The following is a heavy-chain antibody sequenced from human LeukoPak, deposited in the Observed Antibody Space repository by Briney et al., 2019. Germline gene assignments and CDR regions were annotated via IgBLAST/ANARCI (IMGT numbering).Heavy chain of an antibody. Sequence: SETLSLTCTGSGGSISSGGYYWSWIRQPPGKGLEWIGYIYHSGSTYYNPSLKSRVTISVDRSKNQFSLKLSSVTAADTAVYYCARVVTSHMGFDYWGQGTLVTVSS. J-gene: IGHJ4*02. D-gene: IGHD4-23*01. CDR2: IYHSGST. CDR1: GGSISSGGYY. V-gene: IGHV4-30-2*01. CDR3: ARVVTSHMGFDY.